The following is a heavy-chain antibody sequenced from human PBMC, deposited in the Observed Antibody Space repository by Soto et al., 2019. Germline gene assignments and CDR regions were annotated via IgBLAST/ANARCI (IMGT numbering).Heavy chain of an antibody. Sequence: QVQLQESGPGLVKPSQTLSLTCTVSGGSISSGGYYWYWIRQHPGKGRGGSGYIYYSGTTYYNPSLKSRVTISVDTSKNQFSLKLSSVTAADTAVYYCAASCVACGGFNYYGMDAWGQGTTVTVSS. CDR1: GGSISSGGYY. V-gene: IGHV4-31*03. D-gene: IGHD2-21*01. CDR2: IYYSGTT. J-gene: IGHJ6*02. CDR3: AASCVACGGFNYYGMDA.